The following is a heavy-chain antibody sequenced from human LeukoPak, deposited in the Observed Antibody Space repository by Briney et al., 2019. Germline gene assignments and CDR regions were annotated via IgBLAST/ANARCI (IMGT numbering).Heavy chain of an antibody. CDR3: AKDRYYYDSSGYDY. CDR2: ISYDGSNK. J-gene: IGHJ4*02. Sequence: GGSLRLSCAASGFTFSSYAMHWVRQAPGKGLEWVAVISYDGSNKYYADSVKGRFTISRDNSKNTLYLQMNSLRAEDTAVYYCAKDRYYYDSSGYDYWGQGTLVTVSS. CDR1: GFTFSSYA. D-gene: IGHD3-22*01. V-gene: IGHV3-30*07.